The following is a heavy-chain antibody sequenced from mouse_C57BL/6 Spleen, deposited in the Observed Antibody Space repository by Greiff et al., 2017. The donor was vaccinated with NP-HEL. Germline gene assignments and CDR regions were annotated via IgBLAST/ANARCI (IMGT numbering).Heavy chain of an antibody. CDR3: TRSGDGYKYYFDY. V-gene: IGHV1-15*01. Sequence: QVQLQQSGAELVRPGASVTLSCKASGYTFTDYEMHWVKQTPVHGLEWIGAIDPETGGTAYNQKFKGKAILTADKSSSTAYMELRSLTSEDSAVYYCTRSGDGYKYYFDYWGQGTTLPVSS. D-gene: IGHD2-3*01. CDR1: GYTFTDYE. CDR2: IDPETGGT. J-gene: IGHJ2*01.